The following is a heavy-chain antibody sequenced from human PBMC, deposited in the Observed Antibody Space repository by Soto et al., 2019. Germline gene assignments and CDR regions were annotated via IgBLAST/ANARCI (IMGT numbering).Heavy chain of an antibody. J-gene: IGHJ6*02. CDR3: ARDQAELRFRGYGMDV. V-gene: IGHV3-30-3*01. CDR1: GFTFSSYA. CDR2: ISYDGSNK. D-gene: IGHD1-7*01. Sequence: GGSLRLSCAASGFTFSSYAMHWVRQAPGKGLEWVAVISYDGSNKYYADSVKGRFTISRDNSKNTLYLQMNSLRAEDTAVYYCARDQAELRFRGYGMDVWGQGTTVTVS.